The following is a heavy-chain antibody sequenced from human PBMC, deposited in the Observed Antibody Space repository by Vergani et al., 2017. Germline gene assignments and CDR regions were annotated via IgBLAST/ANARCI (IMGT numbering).Heavy chain of an antibody. J-gene: IGHJ6*02. CDR3: ARESGYYDSSGYYYHLYGMDV. CDR2: INTNTGNP. V-gene: IGHV7-4-1*02. D-gene: IGHD3-22*01. CDR1: GYTFTTYA. Sequence: QVQLVQSGSELKKPGASVKVSCKASGYTFTTYAMNWVRQAPGQGLEWMGWINTNTGNPTYARGFTGRFVFSLDTSVSTAYLQITRLKAEDTAVYYCARESGYYDSSGYYYHLYGMDVWGQGTTVTVSS.